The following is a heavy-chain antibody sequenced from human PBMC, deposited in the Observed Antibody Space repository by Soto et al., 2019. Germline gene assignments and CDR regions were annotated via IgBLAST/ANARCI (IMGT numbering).Heavy chain of an antibody. Sequence: QVQLQESGPGLVKPSETLSLTCTVSGGSISSYYWSWIRQPPGKGLEWIGYIYYSGSTNYNPSLKRRVTISVHTSKNQFSLKRTSVNAADTAVYYCARRYGSAFDFWGQGTMVTVSS. D-gene: IGHD3-10*01. V-gene: IGHV4-59*01. J-gene: IGHJ3*01. CDR2: IYYSGST. CDR1: GGSISSYY. CDR3: ARRYGSAFDF.